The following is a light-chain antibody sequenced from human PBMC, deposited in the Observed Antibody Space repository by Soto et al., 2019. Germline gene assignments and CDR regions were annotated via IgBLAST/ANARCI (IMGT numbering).Light chain of an antibody. J-gene: IGKJ1*01. V-gene: IGKV1-39*01. CDR3: QQSYSTPRT. Sequence: DIQMTQSPSSLSASVGDRVTITCRASQSISSYLNWYQQKPGKAPKLLIYAAYNLQSGIPSRFSGSGSGTDFTLTISSLQPEDFATYYCQQSYSTPRTFGQGTKVDIK. CDR1: QSISSY. CDR2: AAY.